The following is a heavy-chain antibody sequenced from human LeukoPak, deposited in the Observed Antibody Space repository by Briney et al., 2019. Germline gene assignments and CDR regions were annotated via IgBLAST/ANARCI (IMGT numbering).Heavy chain of an antibody. Sequence: SETLSLTCTVSGGSISSSSYYWGWIRQPPGKGLEWIGSIYYSGSTYYNPSLKSRVTISVDTSKNQFSLKLSSVTAADTAVYYCASNIPEGYSYGPRGVDYWGQGTLVTVSS. CDR1: GGSISSSSYY. CDR2: IYYSGST. V-gene: IGHV4-39*07. D-gene: IGHD5-18*01. CDR3: ASNIPEGYSYGPRGVDY. J-gene: IGHJ4*02.